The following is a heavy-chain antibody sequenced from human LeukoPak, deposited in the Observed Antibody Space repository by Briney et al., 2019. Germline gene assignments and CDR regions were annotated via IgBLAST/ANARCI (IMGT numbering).Heavy chain of an antibody. J-gene: IGHJ4*02. V-gene: IGHV3-7*03. CDR2: IKPDGCEG. CDR3: ARYRYCSSANCYGDY. CDR1: GFTFSTYY. D-gene: IGHD2-2*01. Sequence: PGGFLSLSCAASGFTFSTYYISWVRKAAGKRLEWVANIKPDGCEGYYVDSVKGRFTISRENAKNSLYLQMNSLRAEDTAVYYCARYRYCSSANCYGDYWGQGTLVTVSS.